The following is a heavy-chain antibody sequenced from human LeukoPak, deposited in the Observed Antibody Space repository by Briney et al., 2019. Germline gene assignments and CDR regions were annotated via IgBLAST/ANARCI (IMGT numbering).Heavy chain of an antibody. Sequence: KPSETLSLTCTVSGGSISSSSYYWGWIRQPPGKGLEWIGYIYYSGSTNYNPSLKSRVTISVDTSKNQFSLKLSSVTAADTAVYYCARSVEGYCRGGSCYSYSYYMDVWGKGTTVTVSS. J-gene: IGHJ6*03. CDR3: ARSVEGYCRGGSCYSYSYYMDV. D-gene: IGHD2-15*01. V-gene: IGHV4-61*05. CDR1: GGSISSSSYY. CDR2: IYYSGST.